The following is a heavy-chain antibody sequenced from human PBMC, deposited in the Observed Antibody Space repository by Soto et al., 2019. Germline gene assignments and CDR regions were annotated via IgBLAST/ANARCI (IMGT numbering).Heavy chain of an antibody. Sequence: QLVQSGAEVKKPGSSVKDSCKASGGTFSSYAISWVRQAPGQGLEWMGGIIPMFDTANYAQKFQGRVTITADESTNTAYMELSTLRSEDTAVYYCARDDKYYDSSGYRPGWFDPWGQGTLVTVSS. D-gene: IGHD3-22*01. V-gene: IGHV1-69*12. CDR2: IIPMFDTA. CDR3: ARDDKYYDSSGYRPGWFDP. J-gene: IGHJ5*02. CDR1: GGTFSSYA.